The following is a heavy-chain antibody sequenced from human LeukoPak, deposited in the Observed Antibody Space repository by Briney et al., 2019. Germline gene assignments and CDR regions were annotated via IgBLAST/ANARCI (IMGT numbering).Heavy chain of an antibody. D-gene: IGHD4-23*01. J-gene: IGHJ4*02. V-gene: IGHV4-30-4*01. CDR2: IHYSGNT. CDR1: GCTSRSGDYF. Sequence: PSETLSLTCAASGCTSRSGDYFWSWIRQPPGQGLEWIGHIHYSGNTYYNPSLKSRVSISVDTSKNQFSLKLSSVTAADTAVYYCARENNDYGGKKAFDYWGQGTLVTVSS. CDR3: ARENNDYGGKKAFDY.